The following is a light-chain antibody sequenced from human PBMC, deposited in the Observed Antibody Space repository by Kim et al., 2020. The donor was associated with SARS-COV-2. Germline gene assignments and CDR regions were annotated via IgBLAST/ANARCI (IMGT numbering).Light chain of an antibody. J-gene: IGLJ3*02. V-gene: IGLV6-57*01. CDR2: EDN. CDR3: QSYDSSNQV. CDR1: SGSTASNY. Sequence: GKTVTNSCTRSSGSTASNYSQWYQQRPGSSPTTVIYEDNQRPSGVPDRFSGSIDSSSNSASLTISGLKTEDEADYYCQSYDSSNQVFGGGTQLTVL.